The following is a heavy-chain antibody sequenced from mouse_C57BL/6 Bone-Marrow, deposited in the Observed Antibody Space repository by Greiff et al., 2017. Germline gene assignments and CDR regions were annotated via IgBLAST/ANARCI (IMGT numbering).Heavy chain of an antibody. J-gene: IGHJ4*01. Sequence: QVQLQQPGAALVRPGSSVKLSCKASGYTFTSYWMHWVKQRPIQGLELIGNIDTSDSETHYNQKFTDKATLTVDKSSSTAYMQLSSLTSEDSAVYYCARDYYGSPLYAMDYWGQGTSVTVSS. CDR2: IDTSDSET. CDR3: ARDYYGSPLYAMDY. V-gene: IGHV1-52*01. CDR1: GYTFTSYW. D-gene: IGHD1-1*01.